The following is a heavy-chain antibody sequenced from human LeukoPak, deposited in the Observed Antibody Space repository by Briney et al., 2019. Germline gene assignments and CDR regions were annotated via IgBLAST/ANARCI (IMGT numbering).Heavy chain of an antibody. D-gene: IGHD3-22*01. CDR1: GFTFSSYG. V-gene: IGHV3-30*03. J-gene: IGHJ4*02. CDR3: AITGDSSGYSFDY. Sequence: GRSLRLSCAASGFTFSSYGMHWVRQAPGKGLEWVAVISYDGSNKYYADSVKGRFTISRDNSKNTLYLQMSSLRAEDTAVYYCAITGDSSGYSFDYWGQGTLVTVSS. CDR2: ISYDGSNK.